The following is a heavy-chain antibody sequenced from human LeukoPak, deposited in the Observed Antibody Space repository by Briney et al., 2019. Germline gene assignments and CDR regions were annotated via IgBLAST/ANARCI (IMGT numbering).Heavy chain of an antibody. Sequence: SETLSLTCAVSGGSISSSNWWSWIRQPPGKGLEWIGEINHSGSTNYNPSLKSRVTISVGTSKNQFSLKLSSVTAADTAVYYCARSKENYYDSSGYYYWGQGTLVTVSS. CDR2: INHSGST. D-gene: IGHD3-22*01. J-gene: IGHJ4*02. CDR1: GGSISSSNW. V-gene: IGHV4-4*02. CDR3: ARSKENYYDSSGYYY.